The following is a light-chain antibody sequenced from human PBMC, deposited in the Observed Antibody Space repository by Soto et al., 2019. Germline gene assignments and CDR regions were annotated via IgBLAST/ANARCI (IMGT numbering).Light chain of an antibody. Sequence: QSVLTQPASVSGSPGQSITTSCTGTSSDVGSYSLLSWYQHHPGKAPKLIIYEDIKGPSGVSNRFSGSKSGNTASLRISGLQAEDEADYYCYTYAGGSTYLFGTGTKVPVL. CDR3: YTYAGGSTYL. V-gene: IGLV2-23*01. CDR1: SSDVGSYSL. J-gene: IGLJ1*01. CDR2: EDI.